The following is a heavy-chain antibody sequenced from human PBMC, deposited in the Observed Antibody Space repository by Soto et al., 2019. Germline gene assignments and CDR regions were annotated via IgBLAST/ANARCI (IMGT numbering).Heavy chain of an antibody. J-gene: IGHJ5*02. CDR3: ARALTLEWLFNWFDP. CDR1: GGSVSSGSYY. D-gene: IGHD3-3*01. Sequence: SETLSLTCTVSGGSVSSGSYYWSWIRQPPGKGLEWIGYIYYSGSTNYKPSLKSRVTISVDTSKNQFSLKLSSVTAADTAVYYCARALTLEWLFNWFDPWGQGTLVTVSS. V-gene: IGHV4-61*01. CDR2: IYYSGST.